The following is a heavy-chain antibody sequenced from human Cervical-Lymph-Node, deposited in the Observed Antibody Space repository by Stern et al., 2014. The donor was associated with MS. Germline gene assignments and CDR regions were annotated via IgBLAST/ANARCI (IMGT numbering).Heavy chain of an antibody. D-gene: IGHD1-14*01. CDR3: AKGTGNYWYFDF. CDR2: IFGTGGGT. V-gene: IGHV3-23*04. CDR1: GVTFNNYA. J-gene: IGHJ2*01. Sequence: DVQLVESGGGLVQTGGSLRLSCAASGVTFNNYAMTWVRQAPGKGLEWVSSIFGTGGGTYYADSVKGRFTISRDSSRSTLSLQLTRVTAEDTAVYYCAKGTGNYWYFDFWGRGTLVTVSS.